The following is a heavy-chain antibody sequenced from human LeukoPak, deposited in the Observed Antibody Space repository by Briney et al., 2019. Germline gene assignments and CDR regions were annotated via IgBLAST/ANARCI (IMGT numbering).Heavy chain of an antibody. CDR1: GGSISSYY. D-gene: IGHD3-10*01. J-gene: IGHJ5*02. CDR2: IYYSGST. CDR3: ARGGLLWFGESDNWFDP. Sequence: PSETLSLTCTVSGGSISSYYWSWIRQPPGKGLEWIGYIYYSGSTNYNPSLKSRVTISVDTSKNQFSLKLSSVTAADTAVYYCARGGLLWFGESDNWFDPWGQGTLVTVSS. V-gene: IGHV4-59*01.